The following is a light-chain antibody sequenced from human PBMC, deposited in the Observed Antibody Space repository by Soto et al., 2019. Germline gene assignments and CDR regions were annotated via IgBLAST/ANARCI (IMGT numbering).Light chain of an antibody. V-gene: IGKV1-5*03. CDR2: KAS. J-gene: IGKJ1*01. CDR3: QQYNDNWT. Sequence: DIQMTQSPSTLSASVGDRVTITCRASQSISSWLAWYQQKPGTAPKLLIYKASTLQTGVPSRFSGSGSGTEFTITISSLQPDDFATSYCQQYNDNWTFGQGTKVEIK. CDR1: QSISSW.